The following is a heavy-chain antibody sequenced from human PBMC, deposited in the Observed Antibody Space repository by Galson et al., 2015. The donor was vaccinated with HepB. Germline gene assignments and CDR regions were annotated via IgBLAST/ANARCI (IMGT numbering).Heavy chain of an antibody. CDR2: INTNTGNP. CDR3: ARESGAAKGWFAP. J-gene: IGHJ5*02. CDR1: GYTFTRYA. Sequence: SVKVSCKASGYTFTRYAMNWVRQAPGQGLEWLGWINTNTGNPTYAQGFTGRFVLSLDTSASTAYLQISSLKAEDTAMYYCARESGAAKGWFAPWGQGTLVTVSS. V-gene: IGHV7-4-1*02. D-gene: IGHD2-15*01.